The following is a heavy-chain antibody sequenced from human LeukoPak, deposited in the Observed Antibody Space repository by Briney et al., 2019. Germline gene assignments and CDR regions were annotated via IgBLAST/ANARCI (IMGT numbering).Heavy chain of an antibody. CDR1: GYTFTSYG. CDR2: ISAYNGNT. Sequence: GASVKVSCKASGYTFTSYGISWVRQAPGQRLEWMGWISAYNGNTNYAQKLQGRVTMTTDTSTSTAYMELRSLRSDDTAVYYCARDLRFLEWLSVSSHWFDPWGQGTLVTVSS. D-gene: IGHD3-3*01. J-gene: IGHJ5*02. V-gene: IGHV1-18*01. CDR3: ARDLRFLEWLSVSSHWFDP.